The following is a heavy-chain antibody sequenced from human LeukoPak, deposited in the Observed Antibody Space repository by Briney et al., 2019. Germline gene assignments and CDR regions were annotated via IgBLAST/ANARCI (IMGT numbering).Heavy chain of an antibody. CDR1: GGSISSGGYY. CDR2: IFYSGST. Sequence: SETLSLTCTVSGGSISSGGYYWSWIRQHPGKGLEWIGYIFYSGSTYYNPSLKSRVTISVDTSKNQFSLKLSSVTAADTAVYYCARNRIIAVAGMEYAFDIWGQGTMVTVSS. D-gene: IGHD6-19*01. CDR3: ARNRIIAVAGMEYAFDI. J-gene: IGHJ3*02. V-gene: IGHV4-31*03.